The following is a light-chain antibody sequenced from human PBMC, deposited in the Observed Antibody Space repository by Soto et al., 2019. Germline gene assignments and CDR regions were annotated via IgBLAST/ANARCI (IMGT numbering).Light chain of an antibody. CDR1: QSISTY. Sequence: DIQLTQSASSLSASVGDIITITCRASQSISTYLKWYQQKPGEAPTLLVYDSSTFQSGVPSRFSGSGFGAEFTLTVSRLQHEDFATYYCQQSYSNPTWTFGQGTKVEIK. CDR3: QQSYSNPTWT. CDR2: DSS. J-gene: IGKJ1*01. V-gene: IGKV1-39*01.